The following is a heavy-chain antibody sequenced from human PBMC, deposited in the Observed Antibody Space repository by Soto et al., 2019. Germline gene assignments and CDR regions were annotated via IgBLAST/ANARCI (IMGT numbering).Heavy chain of an antibody. J-gene: IGHJ4*02. D-gene: IGHD6-13*01. CDR2: ITFTGVST. V-gene: IGHV3-23*01. CDR1: GFNFNNYF. CDR3: AKASVWYPYFDS. Sequence: GWSQRVCYGASGFNFNNYFMRLVRQTPGKGLEWVSSITFTGVSTYYADSVKGRFTISRDNSKDTLYLQMNSLRAEDTAIYYCAKASVWYPYFDSWGQGTLVTVSS.